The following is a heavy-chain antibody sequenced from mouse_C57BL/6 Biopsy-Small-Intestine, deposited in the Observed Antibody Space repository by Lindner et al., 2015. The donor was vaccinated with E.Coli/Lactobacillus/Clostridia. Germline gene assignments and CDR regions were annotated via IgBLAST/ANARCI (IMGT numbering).Heavy chain of an antibody. Sequence: SVKVSCKASGYTFTTYYIHWVRQAPGQGLEWMGIINPITGDKVYARKFQGRVTMTRDTSTSTAYMELSSLISEDTAVYYCARDVGKPGIMWGDGFHFWGQGTMVTVSS. CDR1: GYTFTTYY. CDR2: INPITGDK. CDR3: ARDVGKPGIMWGDGFHF. J-gene: IGHJ3*01. D-gene: IGHD2-3*01. V-gene: IGHV1-59*01.